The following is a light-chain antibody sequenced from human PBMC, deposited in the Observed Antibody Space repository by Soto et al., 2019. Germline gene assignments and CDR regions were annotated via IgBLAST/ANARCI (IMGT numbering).Light chain of an antibody. Sequence: QSLLTQPASVFGSPGQSIPNSCTGTRSDVGGYNYVSWYQQHPGKAPKLMIYDVSNRPSGVSNRFSGSKSGNTASLTISGLQAEDEADYYCSSYTSSSTSRVFGTGTKVTVL. CDR1: RSDVGGYNY. CDR3: SSYTSSSTSRV. CDR2: DVS. J-gene: IGLJ1*01. V-gene: IGLV2-14*01.